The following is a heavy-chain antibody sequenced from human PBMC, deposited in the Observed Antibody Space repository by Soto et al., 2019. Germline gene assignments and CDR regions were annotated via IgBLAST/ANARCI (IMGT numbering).Heavy chain of an antibody. D-gene: IGHD2-2*02. CDR3: ARGGYCSSTSCYTALRDGMDV. CDR1: GYSFTSYW. Sequence: GESLKISCKGSGYSFTSYWIGWVRQMPGKGLEWMGIIYPGDSDTRYSPSFQGQVTISADKSISTAYLQWSSLKASDTAMYYCARGGYCSSTSCYTALRDGMDVWGQGTTATVSS. V-gene: IGHV5-51*01. J-gene: IGHJ6*02. CDR2: IYPGDSDT.